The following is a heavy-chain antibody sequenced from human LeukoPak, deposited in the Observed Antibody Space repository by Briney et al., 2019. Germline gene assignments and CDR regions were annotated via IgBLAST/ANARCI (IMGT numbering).Heavy chain of an antibody. V-gene: IGHV3-15*01. CDR1: GFTFSNAW. J-gene: IGHJ4*02. CDR2: IKSKTDGGTT. Sequence: PGGSLRLSCAASGFTFSNAWMSWVRQAPGKGLEWVGRIKSKTDGGTTDYAAPVKGRFTISRDDSKNTLYLQMNSLKNEDTAVYYCTTSLWFGELLRIDYWGQGTLVTVSS. D-gene: IGHD3-10*01. CDR3: TTSLWFGELLRIDY.